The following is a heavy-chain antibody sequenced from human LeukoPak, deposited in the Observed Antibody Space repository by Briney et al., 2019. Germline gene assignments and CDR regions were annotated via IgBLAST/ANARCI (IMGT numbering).Heavy chain of an antibody. CDR3: ARKAVRYFDWLGDYYMNV. CDR2: IIPIFGTA. CDR1: GGTFSSYA. Sequence: SVTVSCKASGGTFSSYAISWVRQAPGQGLEWMGGIIPIFGTANYAQKFQGRATITTDESTSTAYMELSSLRSEDTAVYYCARKAVRYFDWLGDYYMNVWGKGTTVTVSS. V-gene: IGHV1-69*05. D-gene: IGHD3-9*01. J-gene: IGHJ6*03.